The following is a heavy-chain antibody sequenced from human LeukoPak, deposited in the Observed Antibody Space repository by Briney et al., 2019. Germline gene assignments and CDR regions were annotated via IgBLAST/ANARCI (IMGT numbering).Heavy chain of an antibody. CDR3: ARDIFGPPGLVSGAFDI. V-gene: IGHV4-59*02. CDR1: GDSVSSYY. CDR2: IYYSGNT. D-gene: IGHD3/OR15-3a*01. Sequence: SETLSLTCSVSGDSVSSYYWSWIRQPPGKGLEYIGYIYYSGNTNSNPSLKSRVTISVDTSKNQFSLKLSSVTAADTAVYYCARDIFGPPGLVSGAFDIWGQGTMVTVSS. J-gene: IGHJ3*02.